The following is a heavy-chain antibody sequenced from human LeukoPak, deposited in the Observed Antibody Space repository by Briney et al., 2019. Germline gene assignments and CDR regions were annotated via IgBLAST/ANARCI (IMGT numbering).Heavy chain of an antibody. D-gene: IGHD2-2*01. V-gene: IGHV1-2*06. Sequence: ASVKVSCKASGYTFTGYYMHWVRQVPGQGLEWMGRINPNSGGTNYAQKFQGRVTMTRDTSISTAYMELSRLRSDDTAVYYCVRIYCGTTTCYPDYWGQGTLVTVSS. CDR2: INPNSGGT. J-gene: IGHJ4*02. CDR1: GYTFTGYY. CDR3: VRIYCGTTTCYPDY.